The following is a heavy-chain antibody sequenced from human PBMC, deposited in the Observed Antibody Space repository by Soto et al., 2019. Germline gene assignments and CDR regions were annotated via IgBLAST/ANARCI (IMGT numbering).Heavy chain of an antibody. Sequence: PGESLKISCKGSGYSFTSYWIAWVRQMPGKGLEWMGIIYPGDSDTRYSPSFQGQVTISVDKSISTAYLQWSSLKASDAAMYYCARPTPHTVTLDYWGQGTLVTVSS. J-gene: IGHJ4*02. CDR1: GYSFTSYW. V-gene: IGHV5-51*01. D-gene: IGHD4-17*01. CDR3: ARPTPHTVTLDY. CDR2: IYPGDSDT.